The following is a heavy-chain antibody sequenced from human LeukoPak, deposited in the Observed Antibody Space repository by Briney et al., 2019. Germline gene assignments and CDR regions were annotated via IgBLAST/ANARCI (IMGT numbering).Heavy chain of an antibody. V-gene: IGHV1-69*13. D-gene: IGHD3-22*01. Sequence: GASVKVSCKASGGTFSSYAISWVRQAPGQGLEWMGGIIPIFGTANYAQKFQGRVTITADESTSTAYMELSSLRSEDTAVYYCARGLSDYYYDSSGYPLWGQGTLVTVSS. J-gene: IGHJ4*02. CDR2: IIPIFGTA. CDR1: GGTFSSYA. CDR3: ARGLSDYYYDSSGYPL.